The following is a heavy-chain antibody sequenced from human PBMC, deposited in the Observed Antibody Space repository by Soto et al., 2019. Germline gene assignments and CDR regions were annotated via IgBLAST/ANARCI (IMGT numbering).Heavy chain of an antibody. J-gene: IGHJ4*02. CDR2: ISYDGSNK. D-gene: IGHD3-3*01. CDR1: GFTFSSYA. V-gene: IGHV3-30*04. CDR3: AKGAMEYDFWSGYIDY. Sequence: QVQLVESGGGVVQPGRSLRLSCAASGFTFSSYAMHWVRQAPGKGLEWVAVISYDGSNKYYADSVKGRFTISRDNSKNTLYLQMNSLRAEDTAVYYCAKGAMEYDFWSGYIDYWGQGTLVTVSS.